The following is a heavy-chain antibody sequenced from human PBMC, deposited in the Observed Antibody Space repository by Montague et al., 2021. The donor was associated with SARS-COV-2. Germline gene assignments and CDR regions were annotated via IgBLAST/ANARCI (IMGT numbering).Heavy chain of an antibody. V-gene: IGHV4-61*01. D-gene: IGHD4-23*01. CDR2: IYYSGST. Sequence: SKTLSLTCTVSGGSVSSGSYYWSWIRQPPGKGLEWIGYIYYSGSTNYNPSVKSRVTISVDTSKNQFSLKLSSVTAADTAMYYCAFGGLDAFDIWGQGTVVTVSS. CDR1: GGSVSSGSYY. CDR3: AFGGLDAFDI. J-gene: IGHJ3*02.